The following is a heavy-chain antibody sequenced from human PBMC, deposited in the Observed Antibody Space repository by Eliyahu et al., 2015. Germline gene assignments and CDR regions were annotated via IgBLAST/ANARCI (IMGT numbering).Heavy chain of an antibody. CDR1: GGSISSGGYY. Sequence: QVQLQESGPGLVKPSQXLSXTCTVSGGSISSGGYYWSWIRQHPEMGLEWIGYSFNSGSTYYNPSLKSRVTISADTSKNQFSLKLSSVTAADTAVYYCARWDSFGTRWGQGTLVSVSS. V-gene: IGHV4-31*03. CDR2: SFNSGST. D-gene: IGHD5-18*01. CDR3: ARWDSFGTR. J-gene: IGHJ4*02.